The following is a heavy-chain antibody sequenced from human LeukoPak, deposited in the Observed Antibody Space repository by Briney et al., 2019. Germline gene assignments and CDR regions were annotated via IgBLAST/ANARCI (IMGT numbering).Heavy chain of an antibody. CDR3: ASKTIYGDYLAFDI. Sequence: PSETLSLTCTVSGVSISTYYWSWIRQPPGKGLEWIGYIYYSGSTNYNPSLKSRVTISVDTSKNQFSLKLSSVTAADTAVYYCASKTIYGDYLAFDIWGQGTMVTVSS. V-gene: IGHV4-59*01. CDR1: GVSISTYY. CDR2: IYYSGST. J-gene: IGHJ3*02. D-gene: IGHD4-17*01.